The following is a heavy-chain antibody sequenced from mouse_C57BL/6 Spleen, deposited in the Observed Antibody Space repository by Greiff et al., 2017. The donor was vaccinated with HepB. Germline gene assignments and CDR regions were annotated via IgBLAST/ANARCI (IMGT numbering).Heavy chain of an antibody. D-gene: IGHD1-1*01. V-gene: IGHV1-26*01. CDR2: INPNNGGT. CDR1: GYTFTDYY. J-gene: IGHJ4*01. Sequence: EVQLQQSGPELVKPGASVKISCKASGYTFTDYYMNWVKQSHGKSLEWIGDINPNNGGTSYNQKFKGKATLTVDKSSSTAYMELRSLTSEDSAVYYCARGTTGPMDYWGQGTSVTVSS. CDR3: ARGTTGPMDY.